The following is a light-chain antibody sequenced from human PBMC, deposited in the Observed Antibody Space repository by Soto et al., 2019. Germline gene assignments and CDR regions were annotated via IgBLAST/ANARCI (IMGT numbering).Light chain of an antibody. V-gene: IGKV3-20*01. CDR2: DAV. CDR1: QSVTGTN. J-gene: IGKJ2*01. Sequence: EIVLTQSPGTLSLSPGEGATLSCRASQSVTGTNLAWYRQRPGQAPRLLIYDAVRRATGIPDRFSGSGSGTDFTLTISRLEPEDFAVYYCHQYGSSLGTFGQGTKVDIK. CDR3: HQYGSSLGT.